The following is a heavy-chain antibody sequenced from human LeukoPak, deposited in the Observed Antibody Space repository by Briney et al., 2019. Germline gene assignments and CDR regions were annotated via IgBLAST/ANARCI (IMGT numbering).Heavy chain of an antibody. D-gene: IGHD6-19*01. CDR3: ASPRSSSGWDGDFDY. V-gene: IGHV4-4*07. CDR2: INTSGNT. CDR1: GGSISGKY. J-gene: IGHJ4*02. Sequence: PSETLSLTCIVSGGSISGKYWSWIRQPAGKGLEWIGRINTSGNTNYNPSLKSRVTMSADTSKNQFSLELTSVTAAGTAVYYCASPRSSSGWDGDFDYWGQGTLVTVSS.